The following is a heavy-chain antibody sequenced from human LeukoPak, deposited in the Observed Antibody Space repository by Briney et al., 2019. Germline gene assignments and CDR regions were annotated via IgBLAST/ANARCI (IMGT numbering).Heavy chain of an antibody. CDR3: ATINRGLIAVAARRDFDY. V-gene: IGHV3-74*01. CDR1: GFTFSDYW. J-gene: IGHJ4*02. CDR2: INSDGRDT. Sequence: PGGSLRLSCAASGFTFSDYWMHWVRQAPGKGLEWVSHINSDGRDTNYADSVKGRFTISRDNSKNTLYLQMNSLRAEDTAVYYCATINRGLIAVAARRDFDYWGQGTLVTVSS. D-gene: IGHD6-19*01.